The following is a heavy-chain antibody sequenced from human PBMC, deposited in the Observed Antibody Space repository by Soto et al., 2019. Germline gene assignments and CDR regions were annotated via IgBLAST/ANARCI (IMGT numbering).Heavy chain of an antibody. CDR3: ARVGLVLVPTTVNSDYYYYAMDV. CDR2: IFPRSATS. CDR1: GDTFSTCT. Sequence: QVQLVQSGAEVKKPGSSVKVCCKASGDTFSTCTITWMRQAPGQGLEWMGGIFPRSATSNYAQKFQGRVTITADESTNTAYMELSSLRSEDTAVYYCARVGLVLVPTTVNSDYYYYAMDVWGQGTTVTVSS. D-gene: IGHD2-2*01. V-gene: IGHV1-69*01. J-gene: IGHJ6*02.